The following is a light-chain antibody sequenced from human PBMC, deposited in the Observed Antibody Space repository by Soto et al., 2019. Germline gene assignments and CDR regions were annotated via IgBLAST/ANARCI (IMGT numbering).Light chain of an antibody. CDR1: ESSSRW. CDR3: QQYNSYRT. Sequence: DIQLAQSPSTLSAFVGNRVTTTCRARESSSRWLAWYQQKPGKAPKLLIYDASILESGVPSRFSGSGSGTEFTLTISSLQPDDYATYYCQQYNSYRTFGQGTKVDIK. V-gene: IGKV1-5*01. CDR2: DAS. J-gene: IGKJ1*01.